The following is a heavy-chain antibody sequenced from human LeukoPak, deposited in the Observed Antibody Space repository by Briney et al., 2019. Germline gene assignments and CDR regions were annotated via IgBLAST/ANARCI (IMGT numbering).Heavy chain of an antibody. CDR1: GFNFNNYG. CDR2: IVYYGTDK. J-gene: IGHJ6*02. V-gene: IGHV3-30*18. Sequence: GGSLRLSCVGSGFNFNNYGMHWVRQGPGKGLEWVAVIVYYGTDKYYAESVKGRFTISRDNSKNTLSLQMNSLRPEDTAVYYCAKIEQEMGRYFYYGMDVWGQGTTVIVSS. D-gene: IGHD5-24*01. CDR3: AKIEQEMGRYFYYGMDV.